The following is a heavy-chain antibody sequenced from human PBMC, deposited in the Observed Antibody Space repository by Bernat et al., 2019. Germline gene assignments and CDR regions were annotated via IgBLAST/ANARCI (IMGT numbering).Heavy chain of an antibody. D-gene: IGHD2-15*01. V-gene: IGHV3-23*01. CDR1: GFTFNNYA. J-gene: IGHJ4*02. CDR2: ISGDGRAT. Sequence: EVQLLESGGGLVQPGGSLRLSCAASGFTFNNYAMGWVRQAPGGGLEWVSIISGDGRATFYADSVEGRSTISRDNSKNTLYLQVSSLRAEDTAVYYCAKEHCSGVSCYLRTNLYFDFWGQGTLVTVSS. CDR3: AKEHCSGVSCYLRTNLYFDF.